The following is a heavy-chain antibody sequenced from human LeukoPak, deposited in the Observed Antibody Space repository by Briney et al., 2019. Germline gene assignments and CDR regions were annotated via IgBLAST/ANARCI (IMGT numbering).Heavy chain of an antibody. Sequence: SETLSLTCTVSGGSISSYYWSWIRQPPGEGLEWIGYIYYSGSTNYNPSLKSRVTISVDTSKNQFSLKLSSVTAADTAVYYCARVMVGNYDFWSGYYTGRHWFDPWGQGTLVTVSS. CDR2: IYYSGST. D-gene: IGHD3-3*01. CDR3: ARVMVGNYDFWSGYYTGRHWFDP. CDR1: GGSISSYY. J-gene: IGHJ5*02. V-gene: IGHV4-59*01.